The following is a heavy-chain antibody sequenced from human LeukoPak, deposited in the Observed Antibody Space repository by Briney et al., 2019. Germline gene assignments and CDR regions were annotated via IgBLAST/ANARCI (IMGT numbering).Heavy chain of an antibody. D-gene: IGHD2-8*01. CDR1: GFTFSSYA. Sequence: PGGSLRLSCAASGFTFSSYAMSWVRQATGKGLEWVSGITASGGNTYYADSVKGRFTISRDNSKNTLYLQMDSLRAEDTAVYFCAKVLSRILRRNFDYWGQGTLVTVSS. J-gene: IGHJ4*02. V-gene: IGHV3-23*01. CDR2: ITASGGNT. CDR3: AKVLSRILRRNFDY.